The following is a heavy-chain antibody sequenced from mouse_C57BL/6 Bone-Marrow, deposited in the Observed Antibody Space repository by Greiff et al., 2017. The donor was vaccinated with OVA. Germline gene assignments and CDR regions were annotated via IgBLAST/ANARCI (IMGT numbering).Heavy chain of an antibody. D-gene: IGHD3-2*02. CDR1: GFTFSSYA. Sequence: EVKLMESGGGLVKPGGSLKLSCAASGFTFSSYAMSWVRQTPEKRLEWVATISDGGSYTYYPDNVKGRFTISRDNAKNNLYLQMSHLKSEDTAMYYCARDDSSGAYWGQGTLVTVSA. CDR3: ARDDSSGAY. J-gene: IGHJ3*01. V-gene: IGHV5-4*01. CDR2: ISDGGSYT.